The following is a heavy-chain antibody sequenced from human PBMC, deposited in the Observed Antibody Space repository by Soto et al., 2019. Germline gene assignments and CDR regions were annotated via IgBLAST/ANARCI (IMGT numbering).Heavy chain of an antibody. CDR3: ARHTDFGVVTAYYYYYYMDV. CDR2: ISAYNGNT. D-gene: IGHD3-3*01. V-gene: IGHV1-18*01. Sequence: GASAKVSCKASGYTFNSCGICWVQQAPGQGLEWMGWISAYNGNTNYAQKLQGRVTMTTDTSTSTAYMELRSLRSDDTAVYYCARHTDFGVVTAYYYYYYMDVWGKGTTVTVSS. J-gene: IGHJ6*03. CDR1: GYTFNSCG.